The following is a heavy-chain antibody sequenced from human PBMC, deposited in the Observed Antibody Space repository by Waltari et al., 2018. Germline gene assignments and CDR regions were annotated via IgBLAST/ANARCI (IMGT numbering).Heavy chain of an antibody. CDR2: VNPNTGDT. D-gene: IGHD3-3*01. CDR3: ARVLYDFWGGYHPNYVFDF. V-gene: IGHV1-2*02. J-gene: IGHJ3*01. Sequence: QVHLVQSGAEVKKPGASVTVSCKASGYTFTGHVIHWVSQAPGQGLEWVGSVNPNTGDTYSAQKFEGRVTMTRDTSLSTAYLDLSRLTSDDTAVYYCARVLYDFWGGYHPNYVFDFWGQGTVVVVSS. CDR1: GYTFTGHV.